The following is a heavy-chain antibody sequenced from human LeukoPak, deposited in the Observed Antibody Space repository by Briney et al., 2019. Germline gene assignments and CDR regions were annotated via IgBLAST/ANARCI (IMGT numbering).Heavy chain of an antibody. CDR2: ISGTGGGT. D-gene: IGHD3-22*01. J-gene: IGHJ6*02. CDR1: GFTFSNYG. Sequence: PGGSLRLSCAASGFTFSNYGMNWVRQAPGKGLEWVSVISGTGGGTYYADSVKGRFTISRDNSKNTLYLQMNSLRAEDTAVYYCAKGYYYDKSGMDVWGQGTTVTVSS. V-gene: IGHV3-23*01. CDR3: AKGYYYDKSGMDV.